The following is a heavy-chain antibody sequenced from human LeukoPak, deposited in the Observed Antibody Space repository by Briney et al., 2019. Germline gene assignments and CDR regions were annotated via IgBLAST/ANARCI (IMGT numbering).Heavy chain of an antibody. CDR3: ARVRDSSSWPGQYYFDY. D-gene: IGHD6-13*01. J-gene: IGHJ4*02. CDR1: GYTFTSYG. CDR2: ISAYNGNT. Sequence: ASVKVSCKASGYTFTSYGISWVRQTPGQGLEWMGWISAYNGNTNYAQTLQGRVTMTTDTSTSTAYMELRSLRSDDTAVYYCARVRDSSSWPGQYYFDYWGQGTLVTVSS. V-gene: IGHV1-18*01.